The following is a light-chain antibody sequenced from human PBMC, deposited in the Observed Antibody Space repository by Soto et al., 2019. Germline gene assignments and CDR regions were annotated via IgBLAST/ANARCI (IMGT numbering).Light chain of an antibody. J-gene: IGKJ4*01. Sequence: EIVLTQSPATLSLSPGERATLSCRASQSVGSYLAWYQQKPGQGPRLLIYDASNRATGIPARFSGSGSGTDFTLTISSLEPEDFVVYYCQQRSIWPLTFGGGTKVDSK. CDR2: DAS. CDR3: QQRSIWPLT. V-gene: IGKV3-11*01. CDR1: QSVGSY.